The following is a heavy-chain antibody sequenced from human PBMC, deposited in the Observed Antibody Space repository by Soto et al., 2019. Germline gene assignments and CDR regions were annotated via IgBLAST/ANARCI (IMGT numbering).Heavy chain of an antibody. CDR3: EMAQTAYYYAMDV. CDR1: GFSFNSNY. V-gene: IGHV3-53*01. Sequence: XVSLRLSCAASGFSFNSNYMSWVRQAPGKGLEWVSIIYAGGRTTYADSVKGRFTISRDNSKNTLYLQLNNLRAEDTAVYYCEMAQTAYYYAMDVWGQGATVTVPS. CDR2: IYAGGRT. J-gene: IGHJ6*02.